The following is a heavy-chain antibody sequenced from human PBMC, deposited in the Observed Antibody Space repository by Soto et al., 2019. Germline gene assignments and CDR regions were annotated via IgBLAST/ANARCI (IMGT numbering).Heavy chain of an antibody. CDR1: GGSISSGGYY. D-gene: IGHD3-3*01. Sequence: QVQLQESGPGLVKPSQTLSVTCSVSGGSISSGGYYWSWIRQHPGKGLEWIGYIYYSGSTHYNPSLKSRVSISVDTSKNQFSLKLSSVTAADTAVYYCARLTYDFWSGYPNWIDPWGQGTLVTVSS. CDR3: ARLTYDFWSGYPNWIDP. CDR2: IYYSGST. J-gene: IGHJ5*02. V-gene: IGHV4-31*03.